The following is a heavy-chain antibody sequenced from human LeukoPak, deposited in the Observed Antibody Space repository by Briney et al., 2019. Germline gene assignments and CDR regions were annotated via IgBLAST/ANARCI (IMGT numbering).Heavy chain of an antibody. CDR2: INHSGST. J-gene: IGHJ4*02. V-gene: IGHV4-34*01. CDR3: ARRVVAAASIDY. Sequence: SETLSLTCAVYGGSFSGCCWSWIRQPPGKGLEWIGEINHSGSTNYNPSLKSRVTISVDTSKNQFSLKLSSVTAADTAVYYCARRVVAAASIDYWGQGTLVTVSS. D-gene: IGHD2-15*01. CDR1: GGSFSGCC.